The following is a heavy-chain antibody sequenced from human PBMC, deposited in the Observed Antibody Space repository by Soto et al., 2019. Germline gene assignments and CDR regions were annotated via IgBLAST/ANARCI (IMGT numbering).Heavy chain of an antibody. D-gene: IGHD4-17*01. J-gene: IGHJ4*02. CDR3: ARDRVETVTTYVY. V-gene: IGHV3-66*01. Sequence: EVQLVESGGGLVQPGGSLRLSCAASGFTVSSNYMSWVRQAPGKGLEWVSVIYSGGSTYYADSVKGRFTISRDNSKNTLYLQMNSLRAEDTAVYYCARDRVETVTTYVYWGQGTLVTVSS. CDR2: IYSGGST. CDR1: GFTVSSNY.